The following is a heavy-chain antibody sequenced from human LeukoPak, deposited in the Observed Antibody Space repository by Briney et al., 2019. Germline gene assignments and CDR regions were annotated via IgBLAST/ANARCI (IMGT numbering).Heavy chain of an antibody. D-gene: IGHD3-22*01. CDR3: ARSDPTYYYDSSGYTFDY. CDR1: GGSISSYY. Sequence: SETLSLTCTVSGGSISSYYWSWIRQPPGKGLEWIGYIYYSGSTNYNPSLKSRATISVDTSKNQFSLKLSSVTAADTAVYYCARSDPTYYYDSSGYTFDYWGQGTLVTVSS. CDR2: IYYSGST. J-gene: IGHJ4*02. V-gene: IGHV4-59*01.